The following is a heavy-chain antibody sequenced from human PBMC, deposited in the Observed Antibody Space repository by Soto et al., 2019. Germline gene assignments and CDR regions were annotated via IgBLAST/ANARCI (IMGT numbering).Heavy chain of an antibody. CDR3: ARHGFGPLHGLVDV. D-gene: IGHD3-10*01. Sequence: QVQLQESGPGLVKPSETLSLSCTVSGGSISSYYWSWFRQSPGKRMEWIGYVHHSWGSSYNPSLQSRVAISLHTSRSQFSLKVTYVTATDTAVYYCARHGFGPLHGLVDVWGQGTTVTVSS. CDR1: GGSISSYY. J-gene: IGHJ6*02. CDR2: VHHSWGS. V-gene: IGHV4-59*08.